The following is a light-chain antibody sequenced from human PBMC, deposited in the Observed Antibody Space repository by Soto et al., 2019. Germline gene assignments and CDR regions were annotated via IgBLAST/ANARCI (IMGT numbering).Light chain of an antibody. Sequence: QSVLTQPPPVSGAPGQRVTLSCTGNTSNLGAGYDVHWYQQLPGAAPKLVIFGNRNRPSGVPERFSGSKSGTSASLAITGLQAEDEADYYCQAYDYSLTASVFGGGTKLTVL. J-gene: IGLJ3*02. CDR1: TSNLGAGYD. V-gene: IGLV1-40*01. CDR3: QAYDYSLTASV. CDR2: GNR.